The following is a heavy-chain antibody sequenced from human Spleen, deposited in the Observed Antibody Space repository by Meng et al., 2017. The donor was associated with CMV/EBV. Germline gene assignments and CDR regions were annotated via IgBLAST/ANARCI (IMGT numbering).Heavy chain of an antibody. V-gene: IGHV3-23*01. D-gene: IGHD1-26*01. J-gene: IGHJ4*02. CDR3: AKSHLPSGRIAGGRFDH. CDR1: FTVSNYA. CDR2: VGGSGDNT. Sequence: FTVSNYAVRWASQAQGKGLEWVSGVGGSGDNTYYADSVKGRFAISRDNSKNTLYLQVNSLRVEDTAVYYCAKSHLPSGRIAGGRFDHWGQGTLVTVSS.